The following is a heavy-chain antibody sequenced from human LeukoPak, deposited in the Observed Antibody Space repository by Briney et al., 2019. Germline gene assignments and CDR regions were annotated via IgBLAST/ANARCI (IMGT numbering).Heavy chain of an antibody. CDR2: ICHSGST. CDR3: ARDSGGIHY. CDR1: GGSISGGDYS. D-gene: IGHD5-18*01. V-gene: IGHV4-30-2*01. J-gene: IGHJ4*02. Sequence: PSETLSLTCAVSGGSISGGDYSWSWIRQPPGMGLEWYGYICHSGSTYYNPSLKCPATRSVDRSKIQLCLKLTSVAATETAVYYCARDSGGIHYWGQGTLVTVSS.